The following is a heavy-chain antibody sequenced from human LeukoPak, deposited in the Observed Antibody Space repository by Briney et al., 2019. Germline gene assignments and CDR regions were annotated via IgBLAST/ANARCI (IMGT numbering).Heavy chain of an antibody. D-gene: IGHD2-15*01. J-gene: IGHJ6*02. CDR1: GFSFSNHG. Sequence: PGGSLRLSCAASGFSFSNHGIHWVRQAPGKGLEWVSLIWYDGSNKYYADSVKGRFTISRDDSENTVYLQMNSLRAGDTSVYYCARDGEYCSAGCTSHSYSYGLDVWGQGTTVTVSS. CDR2: IWYDGSNK. V-gene: IGHV3-33*01. CDR3: ARDGEYCSAGCTSHSYSYGLDV.